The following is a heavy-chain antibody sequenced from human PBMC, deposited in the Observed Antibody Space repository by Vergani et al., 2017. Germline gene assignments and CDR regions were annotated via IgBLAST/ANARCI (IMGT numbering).Heavy chain of an antibody. V-gene: IGHV1-3*01. J-gene: IGHJ4*02. CDR1: GYTFTSYA. D-gene: IGHD4-17*01. CDR3: ARSYGDYCLEDY. CDR2: INAGNGNT. Sequence: QVQLVQSGAEVKKPGASVKVSCKASGYTFTSYAMHWVRQAPGQRLEWMGWINAGNGNTKYSQKFKGRVTITRDTSASTAYMELSSLRSEDTAVYYCARSYGDYCLEDYWGQGTLVTGSS.